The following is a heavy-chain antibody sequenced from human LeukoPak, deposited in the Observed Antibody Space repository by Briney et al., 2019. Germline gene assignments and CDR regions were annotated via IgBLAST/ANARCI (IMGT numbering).Heavy chain of an antibody. CDR1: GGSISNSNSF. Sequence: SETLSLTCTVSGGSISNSNSFWAWIRQPPGKGLEWIGTIYYSGITHYSPSLKSRVTISVDTSKNQFSLQLNSVTPEDTAVYYCARAETPREGRPNRFDPWGQGTLVTVSS. J-gene: IGHJ5*02. V-gene: IGHV4-39*07. CDR3: ARAETPREGRPNRFDP. CDR2: IYYSGIT. D-gene: IGHD1-14*01.